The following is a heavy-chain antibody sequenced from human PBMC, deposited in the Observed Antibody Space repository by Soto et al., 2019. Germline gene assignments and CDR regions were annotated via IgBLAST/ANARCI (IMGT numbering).Heavy chain of an antibody. Sequence: SGGSLRLSCAASEFTFSDYHVSWVRQAPGKGLEWVSGISGSGGSTSYADSVKGRFTISRDNSKNTLYLQMNSLRADDTAVYYCAKPCPFAGGDYFDWWGPGTLVTVSS. CDR3: AKPCPFAGGDYFDW. J-gene: IGHJ4*02. CDR2: ISGSGGST. CDR1: EFTFSDYH. V-gene: IGHV3-23*01.